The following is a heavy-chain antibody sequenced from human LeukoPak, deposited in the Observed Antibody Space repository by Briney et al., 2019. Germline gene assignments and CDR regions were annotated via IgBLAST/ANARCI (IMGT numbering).Heavy chain of an antibody. Sequence: PSETLSLTCTVSGASISNYYWTWIRQPPGKGLEWIGYIYCSGSTNYRPSLKSRVTISVDTSKNQVSLRLRSVTAADTAVYYCAGTTYYYDSSHFDIWGQGTMVTVSS. CDR2: IYCSGST. J-gene: IGHJ3*02. CDR3: AGTTYYYDSSHFDI. D-gene: IGHD3-22*01. V-gene: IGHV4-59*01. CDR1: GASISNYY.